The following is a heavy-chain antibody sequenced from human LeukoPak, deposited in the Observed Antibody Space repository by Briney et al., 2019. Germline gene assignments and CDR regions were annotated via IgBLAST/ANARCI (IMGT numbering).Heavy chain of an antibody. V-gene: IGHV4-59*08. Sequence: SETLSLTCTVSGGSISSYYWSWIRQPPGKGLEWIGYIYYSGTTTYNPSLKSRVTISIDTSKNQFSLQLTSVTAADTAVYYCARVTLYFDFSTGNRYYFDSWGQGTLVIVSS. CDR2: IYYSGTT. D-gene: IGHD3-3*01. CDR3: ARVTLYFDFSTGNRYYFDS. J-gene: IGHJ4*02. CDR1: GGSISSYY.